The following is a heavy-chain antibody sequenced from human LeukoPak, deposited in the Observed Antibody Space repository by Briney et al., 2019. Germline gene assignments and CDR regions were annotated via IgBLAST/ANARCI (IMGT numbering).Heavy chain of an antibody. D-gene: IGHD6-13*01. J-gene: IGHJ3*02. V-gene: IGHV3-21*01. CDR2: ISSSSSYI. Sequence: GGSLRLSCAASGFTFSSYSMNWVRQAPGKGLEGVSSISSSSSYIYYADSVKGRFTISRDNAKNSLYLQINSLRAEDTAVYYCARVGYSADAFDIWGQGTMVTVSS. CDR1: GFTFSSYS. CDR3: ARVGYSADAFDI.